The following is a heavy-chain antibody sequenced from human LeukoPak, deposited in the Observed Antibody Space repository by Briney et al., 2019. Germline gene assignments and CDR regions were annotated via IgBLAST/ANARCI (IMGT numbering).Heavy chain of an antibody. J-gene: IGHJ4*02. CDR2: IYYSGST. Sequence: SETLSLTCTASAGSLSSSSYYWGWIRQPPGKGLEWFGSIYYSGSTYYNPSPKTRFTISLDTSQNQLSWKLSAVTAADTTAVSCARVAGQADYWGQGTLVTVSS. CDR1: AGSLSSSSYY. D-gene: IGHD6-19*01. CDR3: ARVAGQADY. V-gene: IGHV4-39*07.